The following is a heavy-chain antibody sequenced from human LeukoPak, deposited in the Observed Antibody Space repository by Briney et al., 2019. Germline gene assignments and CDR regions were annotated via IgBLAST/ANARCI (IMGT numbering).Heavy chain of an antibody. CDR2: ISGNGGST. V-gene: IGHV3-23*01. D-gene: IGHD1-14*01. CDR1: GFTFSSYA. CDR3: TEVPHVLSPDLDY. Sequence: PGGSLRLSCAASGFTFSSYAMSWVRQAPGKGLEWVSGISGNGGSTFYADSVKGRFTISRDNSKSTLYLQMDSLRAEDTAVYSCTEVPHVLSPDLDYWGQGALVTVSS. J-gene: IGHJ4*02.